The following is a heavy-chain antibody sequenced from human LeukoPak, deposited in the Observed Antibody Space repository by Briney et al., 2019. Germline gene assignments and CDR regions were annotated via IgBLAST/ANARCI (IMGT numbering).Heavy chain of an antibody. J-gene: IGHJ3*01. V-gene: IGHV1-2*02. CDR2: INPNSGGT. Sequence: ASVKVSCRASGYTFTDNYIHWVRQAPGQGLEWMGWINPNSGGTKFAQRFQGRVSMTRDTSITTAYMDLSRLTSDDTAVYYCARGDRSSSILEDAFDLWGPGTMVSVSS. CDR3: ARGDRSSSILEDAFDL. CDR1: GYTFTDNY. D-gene: IGHD6-6*01.